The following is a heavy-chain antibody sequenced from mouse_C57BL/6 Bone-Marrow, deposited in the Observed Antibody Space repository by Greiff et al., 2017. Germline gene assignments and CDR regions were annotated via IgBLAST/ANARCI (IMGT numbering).Heavy chain of an antibody. CDR2: IYPGDGDT. J-gene: IGHJ3*01. CDR1: GYAFSSSW. Sequence: QVQLQQSGPELVKPGASVKISCKASGYAFSSSWMNWVKQRPGKGLEWIGRIYPGDGDTNYNGKFKGKATLTADNSSSTAYMQLSSLTSEDSAVYFCARDYYGSAWFAYGGQGTLVTVSA. CDR3: ARDYYGSAWFAY. D-gene: IGHD1-1*01. V-gene: IGHV1-82*01.